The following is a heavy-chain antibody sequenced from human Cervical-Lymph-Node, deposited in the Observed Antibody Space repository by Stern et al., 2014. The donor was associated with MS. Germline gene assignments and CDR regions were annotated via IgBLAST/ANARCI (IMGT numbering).Heavy chain of an antibody. CDR1: GFDFSNYG. Sequence: VQLVESGGGVVQPGRSLRLSCSASGFDFSNYGFHWVRQAPGKGLEWEAVIWFAGINKYYAESVKGRFTISRDSSKNTLYLQMNSLRVEDTAVYYCATEPRGSFGEFDYWGQGTLVSVSS. CDR2: IWFAGINK. CDR3: ATEPRGSFGEFDY. V-gene: IGHV3-33*01. J-gene: IGHJ4*02. D-gene: IGHD3-10*01.